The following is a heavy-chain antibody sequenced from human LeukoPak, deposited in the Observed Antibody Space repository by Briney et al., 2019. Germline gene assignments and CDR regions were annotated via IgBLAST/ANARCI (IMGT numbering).Heavy chain of an antibody. D-gene: IGHD3-9*01. CDR2: IIPIFGTA. Sequence: ASVKVSCKASGGTFSSYAISWVRQAPGQGLEWMGRIIPIFGTANYAQKFQGRVTITTDESTSTAYMELSSLRSEDTAVYYCVATYYDILTGYYSGDAFDIWGQGTMVTVSS. CDR1: GGTFSSYA. V-gene: IGHV1-69*05. CDR3: VATYYDILTGYYSGDAFDI. J-gene: IGHJ3*02.